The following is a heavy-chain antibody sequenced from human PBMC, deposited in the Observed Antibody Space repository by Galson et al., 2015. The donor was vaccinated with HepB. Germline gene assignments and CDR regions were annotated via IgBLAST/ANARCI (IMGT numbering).Heavy chain of an antibody. Sequence: SLRLSCAASGLTFSNYAMSWVRQAPGKGLEWVSAITGGGSYTYYADSVKGRFTISRDNSKSTLYLQMNSLGAEDTAVYYCAKVETTVPLRNWGQGTLVTVSS. CDR3: AKVETTVPLRN. CDR1: GLTFSNYA. CDR2: ITGGGSYT. V-gene: IGHV3-23*01. J-gene: IGHJ4*02. D-gene: IGHD4-17*01.